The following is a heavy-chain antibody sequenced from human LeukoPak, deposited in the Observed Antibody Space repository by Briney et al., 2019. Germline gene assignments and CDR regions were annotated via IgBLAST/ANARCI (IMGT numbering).Heavy chain of an antibody. D-gene: IGHD3-10*01. J-gene: IGHJ5*02. CDR2: IYTSGST. V-gene: IGHV4-61*02. Sequence: PSQTLSLTCTVSGGSISSGSYYWSWIRQPAGKGLEWIGRIYTSGSTNYNPSLKSRVTISVDTSKNQFSLKLSSVTAADTAVYYCARTTPRLTVRGVITYNWFDPWGQGTLVTVSS. CDR1: GGSISSGSYY. CDR3: ARTTPRLTVRGVITYNWFDP.